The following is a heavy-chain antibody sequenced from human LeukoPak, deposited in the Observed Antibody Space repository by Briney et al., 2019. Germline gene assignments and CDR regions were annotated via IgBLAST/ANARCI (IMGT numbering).Heavy chain of an antibody. CDR2: MNPVSGKA. J-gene: IGHJ4*02. V-gene: IGHV1-8*01. CDR1: GYTFTNFD. D-gene: IGHD1/OR15-1a*01. CDR3: ARAPMGTAPLY. Sequence: ASVKVSCKASGYTFTNFDINWVPQAPGQGLEWMGWMNPVSGKAGSAQKFQGRVTLTRDTSISTAYMEVSSLRFDDTAFYYCARAPMGTAPLYWGQGTLVTVSS.